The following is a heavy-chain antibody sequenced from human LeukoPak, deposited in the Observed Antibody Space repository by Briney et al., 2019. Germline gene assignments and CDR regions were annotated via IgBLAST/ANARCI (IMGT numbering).Heavy chain of an antibody. V-gene: IGHV3-30*18. CDR2: ISDDGSRR. D-gene: IGHD6-13*01. J-gene: IGHJ4*02. CDR1: GFIFSSYG. CDR3: AKDLSTTWSFAY. Sequence: GGSLRLSCAASGFIFSSYGMHWVRQAPGRGLKWVTFISDDGSRRYHAASVRDRFTISRDDSKNTLYLQMNSLRLEDPAAYFCAKDLSTTWSFAYWGQGTLVTVSP.